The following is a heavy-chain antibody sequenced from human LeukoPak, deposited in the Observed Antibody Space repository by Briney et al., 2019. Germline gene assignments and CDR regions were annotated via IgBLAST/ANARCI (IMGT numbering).Heavy chain of an antibody. CDR3: AYHNPRSRDYFDY. J-gene: IGHJ4*02. CDR1: GFTFSSYA. V-gene: IGHV3-23*01. Sequence: VGSLRLSCAASGFTFSSYAMSWVRQPPGKGLEWVSALSGSGGSTYYADSVKGRFTISRDNSKNTLYLQMNSLRAEDTAVYYCAYHNPRSRDYFDYWGQGTLVTVSS. CDR2: LSGSGGST.